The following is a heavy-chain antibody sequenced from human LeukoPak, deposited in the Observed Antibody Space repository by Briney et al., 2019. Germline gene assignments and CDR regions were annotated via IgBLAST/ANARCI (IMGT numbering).Heavy chain of an antibody. CDR1: GGSFSGYY. CDR3: ARGYCSGGSCYSHFDY. Sequence: SETLSLTCAVYGGSFSGYYWSWIRQPPGKGLEWIGEINHSGSTNYNPSLKSRVTISVDTSKNQSSLQLSSVTAADTAVYYCARGYCSGGSCYSHFDYWGQGTLVTVSS. J-gene: IGHJ4*02. CDR2: INHSGST. D-gene: IGHD2-15*01. V-gene: IGHV4-34*01.